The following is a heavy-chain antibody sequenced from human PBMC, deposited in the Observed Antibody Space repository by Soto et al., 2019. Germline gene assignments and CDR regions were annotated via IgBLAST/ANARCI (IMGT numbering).Heavy chain of an antibody. Sequence: QVQLQESGPGLVKPSGTLSLTCAVSGGSITTSDWWSWVRQPPGKGLEWIGEIHHSGTTNYKPSLRSRVTMSVDKSKNQVSLKLTSVIDADTAVYFCAGGASYRFDPWGQGTLVTVSS. CDR1: GGSITTSDW. V-gene: IGHV4-4*02. CDR3: AGGASYRFDP. J-gene: IGHJ5*02. CDR2: IHHSGTT.